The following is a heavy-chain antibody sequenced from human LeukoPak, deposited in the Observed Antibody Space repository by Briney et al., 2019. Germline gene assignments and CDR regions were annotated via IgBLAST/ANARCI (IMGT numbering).Heavy chain of an antibody. D-gene: IGHD2-15*01. CDR3: AREVEGIDY. CDR2: ISSSGSTI. J-gene: IGHJ4*02. Sequence: GGSLRLSCAASGFTFSSYEMNWVRQAPGKGLEWVSYISSSGSTIYYADSVKGRFTISRDNAKNSLYLQMNSLRAEDTAVDYFAREVEGIDYWGQGTLVTVSS. CDR1: GFTFSSYE. V-gene: IGHV3-48*03.